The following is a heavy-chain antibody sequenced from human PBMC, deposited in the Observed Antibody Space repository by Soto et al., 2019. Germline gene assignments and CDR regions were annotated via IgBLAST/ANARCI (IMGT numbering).Heavy chain of an antibody. CDR2: IYPGDSDT. CDR1: GYSFTSYW. V-gene: IGHV5-51*01. CDR3: AMTRYCSGGSCYGSYYYYGMDV. Sequence: PGESLKISCKGSGYSFTSYWIGWVRQMPGKGLEWMGIIYPGDSDTRYSPSFQGQVTISADKSISTAYLQWSSLKASDTAMYYCAMTRYCSGGSCYGSYYYYGMDVWGQGTTVTV. D-gene: IGHD2-15*01. J-gene: IGHJ6*02.